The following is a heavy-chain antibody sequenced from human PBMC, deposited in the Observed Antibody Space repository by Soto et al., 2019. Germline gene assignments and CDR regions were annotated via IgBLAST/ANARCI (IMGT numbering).Heavy chain of an antibody. CDR2: ISYDGSNK. J-gene: IGHJ5*02. V-gene: IGHV3-30-3*01. D-gene: IGHD6-19*01. Sequence: GGSLRLSCAASGFTFSSYAMHWVRQAPGKGLEWVAVISYDGSNKYYADSVKGRFTISRDNSKNTLYLQMNSLRAEDTAVYYCARDWAVAGDYWFDPWGQGTLVTVSS. CDR1: GFTFSSYA. CDR3: ARDWAVAGDYWFDP.